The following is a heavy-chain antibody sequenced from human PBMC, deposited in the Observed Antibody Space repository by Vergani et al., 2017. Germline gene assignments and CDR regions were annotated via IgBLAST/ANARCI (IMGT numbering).Heavy chain of an antibody. V-gene: IGHV3-23*01. CDR1: GFTFSNYA. J-gene: IGHJ4*02. CDR3: AKQYFVSGNYLFDY. Sequence: EVQLLESGGGLVQPGGSLRLSCAASGFTFSNYAMNWVRQAPGKGLEWVSGISGSGVSAYYTDSVKGRFTISRDNSKNMLFLQMNNLRTEDTAIYYCAKQYFVSGNYLFDYGGQGTLVTVSS. D-gene: IGHD3-10*01. CDR2: ISGSGVSA.